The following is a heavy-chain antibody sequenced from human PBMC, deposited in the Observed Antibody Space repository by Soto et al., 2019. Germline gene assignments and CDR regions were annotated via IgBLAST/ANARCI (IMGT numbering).Heavy chain of an antibody. D-gene: IGHD1-26*01. Sequence: ASVKVSFKASGYTFTSYAMHWVRQAPGQRLEWMGWINAGNGNTKYSQKFQGRVTITRDTSASTAYMELSSLRSEDTAVYYCARGYSGTFNWFDPWGQGTLVTVSS. CDR3: ARGYSGTFNWFDP. CDR1: GYTFTSYA. CDR2: INAGNGNT. V-gene: IGHV1-3*01. J-gene: IGHJ5*02.